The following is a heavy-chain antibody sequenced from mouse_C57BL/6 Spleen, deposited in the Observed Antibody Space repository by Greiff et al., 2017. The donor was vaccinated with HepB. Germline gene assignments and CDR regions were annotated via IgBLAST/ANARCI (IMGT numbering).Heavy chain of an antibody. V-gene: IGHV1-69*01. Sequence: VPLPQSGAELVMPGASVKLSCKASGYTFPSSWMPWVKQRPGQGLEWIGEIDPSDSYTNYNQKFKGKSTLTVDKSSSTAYMQLSSLTSEDSAVYYCARELLRSYYFDYWGQGTTLTVSS. CDR3: ARELLRSYYFDY. D-gene: IGHD1-1*01. CDR1: GYTFPSSW. CDR2: IDPSDSYT. J-gene: IGHJ2*01.